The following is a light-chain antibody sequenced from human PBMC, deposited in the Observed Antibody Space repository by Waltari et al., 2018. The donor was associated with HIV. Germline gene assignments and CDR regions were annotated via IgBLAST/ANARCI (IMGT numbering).Light chain of an antibody. CDR2: SAS. Sequence: EIVMTQSPATLSVSPGERATPPCSASQSVSSNLAWYQQKPGQAPRLLISSASTRATGVPARFSGSGSGTEFTLTISSLQSEDFAVYYCQQYKNWPPWTFGQGTKVDIK. CDR1: QSVSSN. CDR3: QQYKNWPPWT. J-gene: IGKJ1*01. V-gene: IGKV3-15*01.